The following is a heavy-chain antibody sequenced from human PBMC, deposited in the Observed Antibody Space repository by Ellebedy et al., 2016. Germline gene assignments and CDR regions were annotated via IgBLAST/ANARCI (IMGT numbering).Heavy chain of an antibody. Sequence: SETLSLTCVVSGGSISSYYWSWIRQPPGKGLEWIGSIYCSGSTYYNPSLKSRVTISADTSENQFSLKLSSVTAADTAVYYCASLHGYDSSFDYWGQGTLVTVSS. V-gene: IGHV4-39*01. CDR3: ASLHGYDSSFDY. CDR2: IYCSGST. CDR1: GGSISSYY. D-gene: IGHD5-12*01. J-gene: IGHJ4*02.